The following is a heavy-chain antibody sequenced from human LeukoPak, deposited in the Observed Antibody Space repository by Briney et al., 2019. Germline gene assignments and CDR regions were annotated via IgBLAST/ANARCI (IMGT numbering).Heavy chain of an antibody. CDR3: ARTGPNWNDVFYFDS. V-gene: IGHV4-4*09. J-gene: IGHJ4*02. CDR2: IYTTGGT. Sequence: KSSETLSLTCTVSSGSISSYYWGWIRQPPGKGLEWIGYIYTTGGTNFNPSLKSRVTISVDTSKNQFSLKLSSVTAADTAVYYCARTGPNWNDVFYFDSWGQGTLVTVSS. CDR1: SGSISSYY. D-gene: IGHD1-1*01.